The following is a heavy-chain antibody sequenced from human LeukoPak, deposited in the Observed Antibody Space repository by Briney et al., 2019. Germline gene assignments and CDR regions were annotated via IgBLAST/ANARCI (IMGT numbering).Heavy chain of an antibody. CDR2: INSDGSST. V-gene: IGHV3-74*01. CDR1: GFTFSTYW. CDR3: ARGKAGDDTNWFSDL. D-gene: IGHD3-10*01. Sequence: GGSLRLSCAASGFTFSTYWMHWVRQAPGKGLVWVSRINSDGSSTNYADSVKGRFTISRDNAKNTMYLQMNSLRAEDTAVYYCARGKAGDDTNWFSDLWGRGTLVTVSS. J-gene: IGHJ2*01.